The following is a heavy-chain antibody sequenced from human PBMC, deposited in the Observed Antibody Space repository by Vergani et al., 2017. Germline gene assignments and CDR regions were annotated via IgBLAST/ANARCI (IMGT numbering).Heavy chain of an antibody. Sequence: QITLKESGPTLVKPTQTLTLTCTFSGFSLNTRGVSVAWIRQPPGKALDWLALIYWNDDQHYSPSLNNRVTITKDTSKNQGVLTMTNMDYVDTGTYYFFYRKTECGTTGCFYPFYYYYYMDVWGKGTTVTVSS. CDR3: FYRKTECGTTGCFYPFYYYYYMDV. D-gene: IGHD1-7*01. CDR1: GFSLNTRGVS. CDR2: IYWNDDQ. V-gene: IGHV2-5*04. J-gene: IGHJ6*03.